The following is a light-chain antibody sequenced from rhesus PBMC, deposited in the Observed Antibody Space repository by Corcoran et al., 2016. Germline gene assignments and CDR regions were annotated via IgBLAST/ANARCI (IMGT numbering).Light chain of an antibody. CDR2: QAS. Sequence: DIQMTQSPSSLSASVGDRVTITCRASQDISNNLAWYQQKPGKVPKLLIYQASTLETGIPSRFRGSGSGTGFTLPISSLQPEDFATYYCQHGYGIPFTFGPGTKLDIK. V-gene: IGKV1-25*01. CDR1: QDISNN. CDR3: QHGYGIPFT. J-gene: IGKJ3*01.